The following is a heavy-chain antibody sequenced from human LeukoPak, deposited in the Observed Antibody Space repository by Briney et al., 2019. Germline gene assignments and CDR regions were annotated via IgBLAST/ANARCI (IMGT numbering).Heavy chain of an antibody. J-gene: IGHJ4*02. CDR1: FYTFTTYG. D-gene: IGHD4-23*01. Sequence: SVKVSCKASFYTFTTYGITWVRQAPGQGLEGMGWISGYNGNTIYAQKLQGRVTMTTDTSTSTASMGLRRLRSDDTAVYYCERGDYGGNPAYWGQGTLVTVSS. V-gene: IGHV1-18*01. CDR2: ISGYNGNT. CDR3: ERGDYGGNPAY.